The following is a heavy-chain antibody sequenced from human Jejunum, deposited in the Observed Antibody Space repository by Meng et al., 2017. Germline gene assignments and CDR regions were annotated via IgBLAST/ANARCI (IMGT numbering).Heavy chain of an antibody. Sequence: GGSLRLSCAASGFTFSSYWMHWVRQVPGKGLVWVSRISTDGRSTNYADSVKGRLTVSRDNAKNTLYLQMNSLRAEDTAVYYCARARSENWGRFEYWGQGTLVTVSS. CDR3: ARARSENWGRFEY. CDR2: ISTDGRST. D-gene: IGHD7-27*01. CDR1: GFTFSSYW. V-gene: IGHV3-74*01. J-gene: IGHJ4*02.